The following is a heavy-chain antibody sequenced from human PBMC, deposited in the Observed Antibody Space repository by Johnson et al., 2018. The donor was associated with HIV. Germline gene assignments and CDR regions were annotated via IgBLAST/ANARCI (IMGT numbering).Heavy chain of an antibody. V-gene: IGHV3-20*04. CDR3: AKDHDYYDSSGSILGAFDI. CDR1: EITFHDQG. D-gene: IGHD3-22*01. CDR2: LIWNDGRT. Sequence: MLLVESGGGVVRPGGSQRLSCEASEITFHDQGMKWVRQTPGKGLEWVSGLIWNDGRTGCPDVVKGRFTISRDNVMNSLHVQMNSLRGEDTALYYCAKDHDYYDSSGSILGAFDIWGQGTMVTVSS. J-gene: IGHJ3*02.